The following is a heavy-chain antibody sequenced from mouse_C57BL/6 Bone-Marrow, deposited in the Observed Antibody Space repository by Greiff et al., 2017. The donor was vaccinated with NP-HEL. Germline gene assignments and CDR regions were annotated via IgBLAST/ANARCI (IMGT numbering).Heavy chain of an antibody. CDR3: ARGGLRRAWFAY. D-gene: IGHD2-2*01. Sequence: QVQLQQPGAELVKPGASVQLSCKASGYTFTSYWMPWVKPRPGQGLEWIGMLHPHRGSTNYTEQFKIKATLTVDKSSSTAYMQLSSLTSEDSAVYYCARGGLRRAWFAYWGQGTLVTVSA. V-gene: IGHV1-64*01. J-gene: IGHJ3*01. CDR1: GYTFTSYW. CDR2: LHPHRGST.